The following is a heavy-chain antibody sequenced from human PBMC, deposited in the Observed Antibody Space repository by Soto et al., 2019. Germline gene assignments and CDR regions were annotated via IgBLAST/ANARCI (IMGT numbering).Heavy chain of an antibody. J-gene: IGHJ4*02. Sequence: EVQLVESGGGLVQPGGSLRLSCAASGFSFSSYSMNWVRQAPGKGLEWVSYISGGGGTTYYADSVKGRFTISRDNAKKSPYLQLSSLRDVDTAVYYCARDPMSGSQKLYFDYWGQGTLVTVSS. D-gene: IGHD1-26*01. CDR2: ISGGGGTT. CDR1: GFSFSSYS. V-gene: IGHV3-48*02. CDR3: ARDPMSGSQKLYFDY.